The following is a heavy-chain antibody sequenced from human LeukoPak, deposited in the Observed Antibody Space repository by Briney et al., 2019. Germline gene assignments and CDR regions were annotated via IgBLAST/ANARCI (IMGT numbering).Heavy chain of an antibody. J-gene: IGHJ4*02. Sequence: PSETLSLTCTVSGDSISTYYWRWIRQPPGRGLEWIGYVYYSGSANFSPSLESRLTILVDTSKNQFSLKLRSVTAADTAVYYCARARGAVAGYFDYWGQGTLVTVSS. CDR3: ARARGAVAGYFDY. D-gene: IGHD6-19*01. CDR1: GDSISTYY. V-gene: IGHV4-59*08. CDR2: VYYSGSA.